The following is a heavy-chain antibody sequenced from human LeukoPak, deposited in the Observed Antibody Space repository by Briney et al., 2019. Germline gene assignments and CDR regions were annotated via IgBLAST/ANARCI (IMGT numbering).Heavy chain of an antibody. CDR2: IKQDGGEE. J-gene: IGHJ4*02. CDR3: ATDFYRGRQFDY. D-gene: IGHD2/OR15-2a*01. V-gene: IGHV3-7*05. Sequence: PGGSLRLSCVASGFTFSLYWMSWVRQAPGKGLEWVANIKQDGGEEFYVDSVKGRFTISRDNAKTSLYLQMNSLRAEDTAVYYCATDFYRGRQFDYWGQGTLVTVSS. CDR1: GFTFSLYW.